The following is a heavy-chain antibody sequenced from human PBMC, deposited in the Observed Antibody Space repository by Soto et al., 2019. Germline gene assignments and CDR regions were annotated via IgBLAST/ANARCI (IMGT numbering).Heavy chain of an antibody. V-gene: IGHV1-18*01. CDR1: GYTFSRYG. CDR3: AKNGQPPYYYYGMDV. J-gene: IGHJ6*02. D-gene: IGHD2-8*01. Sequence: QGQLVQSGPEVKKPGASVKVSCKASGYTFSRYGISWVRQAPGQGLEWMGWISGYNGDTKYVQKVQVRVTXPXXXPXXTAYMELRSLTSDDTAIYYCAKNGQPPYYYYGMDVWGQGTTVTVSS. CDR2: ISGYNGDT.